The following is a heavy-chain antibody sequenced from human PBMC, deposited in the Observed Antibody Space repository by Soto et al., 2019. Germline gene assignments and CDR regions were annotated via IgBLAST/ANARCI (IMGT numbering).Heavy chain of an antibody. CDR1: GFTFSSYA. V-gene: IGHV3-23*01. Sequence: LRLSCAASGFTFSSYAMSWVRQAPGKGLEWVSAISGSGGSTYYADSVKGRFTISRDNSKNTLYLQMNSLRAEDTAVYYCAKRGFWSGSYYYYGMDVWGQGTTVTVSS. D-gene: IGHD3-3*01. CDR2: ISGSGGST. J-gene: IGHJ6*02. CDR3: AKRGFWSGSYYYYGMDV.